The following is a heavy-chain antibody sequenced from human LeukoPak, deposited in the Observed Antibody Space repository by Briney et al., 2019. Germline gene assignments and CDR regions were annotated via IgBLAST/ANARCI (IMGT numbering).Heavy chain of an antibody. D-gene: IGHD6-19*01. CDR1: GFSVTNNY. V-gene: IGHV3-53*01. Sequence: GGSLRPSCAVSGFSVTNNYMSWVRQAPGKGLEWVSVFYVGGATYYADSVKGRFTISRDNSKNTLYLQMNSLRAEDTAVYYCARSTVADAFDIWGQGTMVTVSS. J-gene: IGHJ3*02. CDR2: FYVGGAT. CDR3: ARSTVADAFDI.